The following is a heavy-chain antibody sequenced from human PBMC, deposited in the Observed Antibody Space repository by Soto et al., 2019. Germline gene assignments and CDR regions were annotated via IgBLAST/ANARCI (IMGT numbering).Heavy chain of an antibody. J-gene: IGHJ4*02. CDR1: GYTFTRNC. V-gene: IGHV1-46*01. D-gene: IGHD1-1*01. CDR2: IDPGDGST. CDR3: ARVGPAPKRFDY. Sequence: GASVKVSCKASGYTFTRNCIQWVRQAPGQGLEWMGIIDPGDGSTSYAQKFQGRVTMTRDTSTSTVYMEVSSLRSEDTAVYYCARVGPAPKRFDYWGQGTQVTVSS.